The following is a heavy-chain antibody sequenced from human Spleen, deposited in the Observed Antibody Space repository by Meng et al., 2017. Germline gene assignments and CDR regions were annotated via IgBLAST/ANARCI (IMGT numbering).Heavy chain of an antibody. Sequence: GEFLMSSCAASGFTFSDYFMSWIRQAPGKGLEWVSCIGNSGSTKYYADSVKGRPTMSRDNAKNSVYLRMNSLRADDTAAYYCAPETEGGMDIWGQGTTVTVSS. CDR1: GFTFSDYF. CDR2: IGNSGSTK. CDR3: APETEGGMDI. J-gene: IGHJ6*02. V-gene: IGHV3-11*01.